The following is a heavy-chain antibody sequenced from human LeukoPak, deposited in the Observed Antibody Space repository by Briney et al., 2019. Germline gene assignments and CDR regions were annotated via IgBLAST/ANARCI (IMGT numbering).Heavy chain of an antibody. CDR2: ISYSGST. CDR1: GVSVSSGSCN. D-gene: IGHD6-13*01. Sequence: SETLTLTCSVSGVSVSSGSCNWSWIRQPPGKGLEWIGYISYSGSTDYHPSLKSRVTISVDTSKKQFSLKLSSVTAADTAVYYCARAAGPLAAPDFWG. V-gene: IGHV4-61*01. J-gene: IGHJ4*01. CDR3: ARAAGPLAAPDF.